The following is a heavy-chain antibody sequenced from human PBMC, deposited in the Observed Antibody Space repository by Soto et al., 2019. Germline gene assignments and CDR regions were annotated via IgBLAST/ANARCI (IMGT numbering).Heavy chain of an antibody. V-gene: IGHV3-53*02. CDR3: ARGLMRQEYWYFAMDV. D-gene: IGHD2-8*02. CDR1: GFNLNSNY. CDR2: LYSSVSTT. Sequence: EELLAETGGGVIPPGGSLRLSCVGSGFNLNSNYMSWVRQAPGKGLDWVSGLYSSVSTTYYADSVKGRFIISRDNAKNTLYLQMNSLRAEDTAVYYCARGLMRQEYWYFAMDVWGQGTTVIVS. J-gene: IGHJ6*02.